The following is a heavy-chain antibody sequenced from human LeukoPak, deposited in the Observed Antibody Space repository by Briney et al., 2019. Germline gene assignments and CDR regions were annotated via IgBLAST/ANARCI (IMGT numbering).Heavy chain of an antibody. D-gene: IGHD5-24*01. CDR1: GLTFSSYG. CDR2: IWYDGSNK. CDR3: ARDGKKGRAGYYFDY. Sequence: GRSLRLSCAASGLTFSSYGMHWVRQAPGKGLEWVAVIWYDGSNKYYADSVKGRFTISRDNSKNTLYLQMNSLRAEDTAVYYCARDGKKGRAGYYFDYWGQGTLVTVSS. V-gene: IGHV3-33*01. J-gene: IGHJ4*02.